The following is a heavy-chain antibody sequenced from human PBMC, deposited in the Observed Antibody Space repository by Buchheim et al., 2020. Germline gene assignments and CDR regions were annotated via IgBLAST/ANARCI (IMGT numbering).Heavy chain of an antibody. CDR3: SRDARVGEFLERPDC. CDR2: IDYSGIPI. D-gene: IGHD3-10*01. J-gene: IGHJ4*02. CDR1: GFTSSTYR. V-gene: IGHV3-48*02. Sequence: QLVQSGGGLVQPGGSLRVSCEAFGFTSSTYRMAWVRQAPGKGLEWVSWIDYSGIPIHYAAFVKGRFTISRDNAKNSLFLQMNSLREEDTAVYYCSRDARVGEFLERPDCWGQGTL.